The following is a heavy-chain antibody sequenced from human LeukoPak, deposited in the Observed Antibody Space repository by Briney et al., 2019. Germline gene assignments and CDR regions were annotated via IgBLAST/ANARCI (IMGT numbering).Heavy chain of an antibody. CDR1: GDSISSSSYY. Sequence: PSETLSLTCTVSGDSISSSSYYWGWIRQPPGKGLEWIGSIYYSGSTYYNPSLKSRVTISVDTSKNQFSLKLSSVTAADTAVYYCARQSPPYALGWFDPWGQGTLVTVSS. J-gene: IGHJ5*02. D-gene: IGHD4-17*01. CDR3: ARQSPPYALGWFDP. CDR2: IYYSGST. V-gene: IGHV4-39*01.